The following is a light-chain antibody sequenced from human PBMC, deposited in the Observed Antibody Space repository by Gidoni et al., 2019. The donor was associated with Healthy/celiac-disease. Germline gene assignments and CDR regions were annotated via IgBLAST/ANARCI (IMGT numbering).Light chain of an antibody. CDR1: QSITSY. CDR3: QQSYSPPPWT. V-gene: IGKV1-39*01. Sequence: DIQMTQTPSSLSASVGDRVTIPCPASQSITSYLNWYQQKPGKAPNLLIYAASSLQSGVPSRFSGSGSGTDFTLTISRLQPEDFATYYCQQSYSPPPWTFGQGTQVEIQ. CDR2: AAS. J-gene: IGKJ1*01.